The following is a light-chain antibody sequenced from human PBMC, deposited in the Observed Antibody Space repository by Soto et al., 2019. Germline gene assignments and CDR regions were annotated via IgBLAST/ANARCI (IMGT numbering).Light chain of an antibody. CDR2: DAS. CDR3: QQRSTWWT. J-gene: IGKJ1*01. V-gene: IGKV3-11*01. CDR1: QSVSTY. Sequence: IVLTQSPATLSLSPGERATLSCRASQSVSTYLAWYQQKPGHAPRLLIYDASNRATGIPAMFSGGGSGKDFTLTISSLEHEYVAVYYCQQRSTWWTFGQGTKLEIK.